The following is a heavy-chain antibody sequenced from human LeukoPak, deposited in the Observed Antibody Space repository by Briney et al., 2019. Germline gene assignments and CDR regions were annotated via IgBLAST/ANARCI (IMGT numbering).Heavy chain of an antibody. CDR3: ARGRYDSSGSYSLFDY. V-gene: IGHV3-21*01. Sequence: NPGGSLRLSCAAPGFTFSSYSMNWVRQAPGKGLEWVSCITRSSIYIYYADSVKGRFTISRDNAKNSLYLQMNSLRAEDTAVYYCARGRYDSSGSYSLFDYWGQGTLVTVSS. D-gene: IGHD3-22*01. CDR1: GFTFSSYS. J-gene: IGHJ4*02. CDR2: ITRSSIYI.